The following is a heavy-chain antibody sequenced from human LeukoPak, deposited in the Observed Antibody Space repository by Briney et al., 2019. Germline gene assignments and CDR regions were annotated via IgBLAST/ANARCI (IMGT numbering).Heavy chain of an antibody. D-gene: IGHD6-19*01. J-gene: IGHJ4*02. CDR1: GGSINNYY. Sequence: PSETLSLTCTVSGGSINNYYWSWIRQPPGEGLEWIGYIYYSGTTNYNPSLKSRVTISVDTSKNQFSLKLSSVTAADTAVYYCARHIHGSSSGWRFDYWGQGTLVTVSS. CDR3: ARHIHGSSSGWRFDY. CDR2: IYYSGTT. V-gene: IGHV4-59*08.